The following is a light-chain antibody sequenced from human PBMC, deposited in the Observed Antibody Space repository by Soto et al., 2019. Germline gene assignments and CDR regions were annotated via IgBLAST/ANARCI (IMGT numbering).Light chain of an antibody. CDR3: SLYTSENTYV. J-gene: IGLJ1*01. V-gene: IGLV2-14*01. Sequence: QSALTQPASVSGSPGQSITISCTGTSGDIGSYTYVSWYQQYPGKAPKLLISEVTNRPSGVPDRFSGSKSGNTASLTISGLQAAVEADYYCSLYTSENTYVFGTGTKVTVL. CDR2: EVT. CDR1: SGDIGSYTY.